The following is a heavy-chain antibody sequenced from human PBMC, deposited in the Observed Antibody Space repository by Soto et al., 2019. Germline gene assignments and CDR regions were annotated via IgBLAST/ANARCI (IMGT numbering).Heavy chain of an antibody. CDR1: GGSFRGYY. CDR3: ARDGFCTSTTCRVGNWFDP. CDR2: INHRGST. Sequence: SETLSLTCVVYGGSFRGYYWSWIRQSPGKGLEWIGGINHRGSTNYNPSLESRVTISVDTSKNQFSLKLPSVTAADTAMYYCARDGFCTSTTCRVGNWFDPWGQGTLVTVSS. J-gene: IGHJ5*02. V-gene: IGHV4-34*01. D-gene: IGHD2-2*01.